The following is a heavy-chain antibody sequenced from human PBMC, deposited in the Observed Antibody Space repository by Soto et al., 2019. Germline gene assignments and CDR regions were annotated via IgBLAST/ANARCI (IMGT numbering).Heavy chain of an antibody. CDR3: ARQVVTASSPIYYFDY. J-gene: IGHJ4*02. D-gene: IGHD2-21*02. CDR2: IFYSGST. Sequence: QLQLPESGPGLVKPSETLSLTCTVSGGSISSSIYYGGWIRQPPGKGLEWIGSIFYSGSTFYKPSLKGRVNISVDTSKNQFSLKLYSVTATDTAMYCCARQVVTASSPIYYFDYGGQGILVTVYS. CDR1: GGSISSSIYY. V-gene: IGHV4-39*01.